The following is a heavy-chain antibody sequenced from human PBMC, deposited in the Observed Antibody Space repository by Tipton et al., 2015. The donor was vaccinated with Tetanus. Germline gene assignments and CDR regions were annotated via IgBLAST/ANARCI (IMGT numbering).Heavy chain of an antibody. CDR3: VRSESRIAPRIPWGMDI. V-gene: IGHV3-11*01. D-gene: IGHD6-6*01. CDR2: ISHTRTTT. J-gene: IGHJ6*02. CDR1: GFTFSAYY. Sequence: SLRLSCAASGFTFSAYYMSWIRLAPGKGLEWTSYISHTRTTTYYSASVMGRFTVSRDNTKNSLYLEINSLRAEDTAVYYCVRSESRIAPRIPWGMDIWGQGTTVTVSS.